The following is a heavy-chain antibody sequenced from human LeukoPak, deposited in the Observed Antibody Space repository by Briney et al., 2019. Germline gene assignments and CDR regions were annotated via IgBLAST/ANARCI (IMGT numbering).Heavy chain of an antibody. CDR3: ARGAYSGYPDY. CDR1: GGSVSSGSYY. D-gene: IGHD5-12*01. J-gene: IGHJ4*02. CDR2: IYYSGST. Sequence: SETLSLTCTVSGGSVSSGSYYWSWIRQPPGKGLEWIGYIYYSGSTNYNPSLKSRVTISVDTSKNQFSLKLSSVTAADTAVYYCARGAYSGYPDYWGQGTLVTVSP. V-gene: IGHV4-61*01.